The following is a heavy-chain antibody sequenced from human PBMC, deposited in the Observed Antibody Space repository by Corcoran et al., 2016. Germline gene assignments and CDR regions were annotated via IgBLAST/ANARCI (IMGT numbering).Heavy chain of an antibody. CDR1: GFTFSSYG. J-gene: IGHJ4*02. D-gene: IGHD2-2*02. V-gene: IGHV3-30*18. CDR2: ISCDGSNK. CDR3: AKGEYQLLYAAFDY. Sequence: QVQLVESGGGVVQPGRSLRLSCAASGFTFSSYGMHWVRQAPGKGLEWVAVISCDGSNKYYADSVKGRFTISRDNSKNTLYLQMNSLRAEDTAVYYCAKGEYQLLYAAFDYWGQGTLVTVSS.